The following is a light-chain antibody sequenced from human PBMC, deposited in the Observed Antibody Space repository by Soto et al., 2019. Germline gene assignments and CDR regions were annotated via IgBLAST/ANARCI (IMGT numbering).Light chain of an antibody. J-gene: IGKJ1*01. CDR1: QSVRSN. CDR2: GAS. Sequence: EIVMTQSPATLSVSPGERATLSCRASQSVRSNLAWYQQKPGQAPRLLIYGASTRATGIPARFSGSGSETEFTLTISSLQSEDFAVYYCQQYSNWPPGTFGQGTKVEIK. CDR3: QQYSNWPPGT. V-gene: IGKV3-15*01.